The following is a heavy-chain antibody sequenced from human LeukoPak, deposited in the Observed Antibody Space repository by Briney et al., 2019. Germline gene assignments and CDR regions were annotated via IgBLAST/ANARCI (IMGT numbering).Heavy chain of an antibody. D-gene: IGHD5-12*01. Sequence: GASVTVSCKVSGYTLTELSMHWVRQAPGKGLEWMGGFDPEDGETIYAHKFQGRVTMTEDTSTDTAYMELSSLRSEDTAVYYCATSVDIVATASFHFDYWGQGTLVTVSS. CDR2: FDPEDGET. V-gene: IGHV1-24*01. J-gene: IGHJ4*02. CDR1: GYTLTELS. CDR3: ATSVDIVATASFHFDY.